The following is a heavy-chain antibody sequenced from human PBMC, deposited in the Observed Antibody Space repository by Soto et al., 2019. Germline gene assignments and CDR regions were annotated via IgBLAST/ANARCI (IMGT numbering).Heavy chain of an antibody. CDR3: AKGGWLDN. D-gene: IGHD2-15*01. CDR2: IRGRGDNT. CDR1: GFTFSPYY. V-gene: IGHV3-23*01. Sequence: VQLLESGGGLVQPGGSLRLSCAASGFTFSPYYMSWVRQAPGKGLEWVSVIRGRGDNTYYADSVKGRFTISRDNSKSTLFLQLDSLRAEDTAVYYCAKGGWLDNWGQGTLVTVSS. J-gene: IGHJ4*02.